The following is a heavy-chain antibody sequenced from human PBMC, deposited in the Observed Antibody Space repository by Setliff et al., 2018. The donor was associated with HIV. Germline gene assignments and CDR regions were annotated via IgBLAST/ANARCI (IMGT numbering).Heavy chain of an antibody. CDR2: INPNNGET. CDR3: ARDLGIVIPFDH. Sequence: GGPVKVSCKASGCSFSGYYMHWLREAPGQGLEWMGRINPNNGETDYAQKFQGRVTLTSDTYTSTGYMELTRLTSDDTAVYYCARDLGIVIPFDHWGQGTLVTVSS. V-gene: IGHV1-2*06. CDR1: GCSFSGYY. D-gene: IGHD2-21*01. J-gene: IGHJ4*02.